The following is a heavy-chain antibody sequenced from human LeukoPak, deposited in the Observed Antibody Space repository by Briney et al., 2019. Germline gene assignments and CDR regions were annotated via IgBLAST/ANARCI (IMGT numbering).Heavy chain of an antibody. Sequence: SETLSLTCTVSGGSISSYYWSWIRQPAGKGLEWIGRIYTSGSTNYNPSLKSRVTMSVDTSKNQFSLKLSSVTAADTAVYYCARVLGYGSGSHNTYYYYYGMDVWGQGTTVTVSS. V-gene: IGHV4-4*07. J-gene: IGHJ6*02. CDR1: GGSISSYY. D-gene: IGHD3-10*01. CDR3: ARVLGYGSGSHNTYYYYYGMDV. CDR2: IYTSGST.